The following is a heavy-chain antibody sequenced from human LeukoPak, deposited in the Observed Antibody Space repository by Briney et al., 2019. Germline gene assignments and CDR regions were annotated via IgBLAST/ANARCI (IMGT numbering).Heavy chain of an antibody. Sequence: GGSLRLSCVASGFTFSNYAMNWVRQAPGKGLDWVSGINGGGHTTAYADSVKGRFTISRDNSKNTLYLQMNSLRAEDTAVYYCANQSPRLAVCLLWGQGTMVTVSS. D-gene: IGHD6-19*01. CDR1: GFTFSNYA. CDR3: ANQSPRLAVCLL. CDR2: INGGGHTT. J-gene: IGHJ3*01. V-gene: IGHV3-23*01.